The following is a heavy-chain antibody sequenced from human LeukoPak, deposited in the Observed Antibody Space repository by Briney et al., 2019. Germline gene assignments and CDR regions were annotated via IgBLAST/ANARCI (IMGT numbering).Heavy chain of an antibody. J-gene: IGHJ4*02. CDR2: INHSGST. CDR1: GGSFSGYY. CDR3: ARLWGQQLAYFDY. V-gene: IGHV4-34*01. Sequence: SETLSLTCAVYGGSFSGYYWSWIRQPPGKGLEWIGEINHSGSTNYNPSLKSRVTISVDTSKNQFSLKLSSVTAADTAVYYCARLWGQQLAYFDYWGQGTLVTVSS. D-gene: IGHD6-13*01.